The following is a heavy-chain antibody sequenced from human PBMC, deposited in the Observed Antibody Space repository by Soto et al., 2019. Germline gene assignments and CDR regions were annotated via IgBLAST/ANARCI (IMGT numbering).Heavy chain of an antibody. CDR3: AKDRSSASPYYGMDF. Sequence: GGSLRLSCAASGFTFGDYAMHWVRQVPGKGLEWVSGFKWNSGDVGYADSVKGRFTISRDNAKNSLYLQMNSLRPEDTAVYYCAKDRSSASPYYGMDFWGQGTMVTVSS. V-gene: IGHV3-9*01. CDR2: FKWNSGDV. CDR1: GFTFGDYA. J-gene: IGHJ6*02. D-gene: IGHD3-10*01.